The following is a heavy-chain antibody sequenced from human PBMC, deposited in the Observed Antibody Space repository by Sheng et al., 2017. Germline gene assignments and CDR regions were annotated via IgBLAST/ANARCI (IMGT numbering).Heavy chain of an antibody. V-gene: IGHV4-34*01. CDR1: GGSFSGYY. D-gene: IGHD1-7*01. CDR3: ARKRKYNWNYWAWYDY. J-gene: IGHJ4*02. Sequence: QVQLQQWGAGLLKPSETLSLTCAVYGGSFSGYYWSWIRQPPGKGLEWIGEINHSGSTNYNPSLKSRVTISVDTSKNQFSLKLSSVTAADTAVYYCARKRKYNWNYWAWYDYWGQGTLVTVSS. CDR2: INHSGST.